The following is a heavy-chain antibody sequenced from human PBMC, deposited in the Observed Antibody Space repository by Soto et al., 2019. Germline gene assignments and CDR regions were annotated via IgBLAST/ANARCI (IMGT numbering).Heavy chain of an antibody. V-gene: IGHV3-21*01. CDR2: ISSSSSYI. J-gene: IGHJ6*02. Sequence: PGGTLRISCAASGFTFSSYSMNWVRQAPGKGLEWVSSISSSSSYIYYADSVKGRFTISRDNAKNSLYLQMNSLRSEDTAVYYCARANLGSGLWKQYYYYYYGMDVWGQVTTVTVSS. CDR1: GFTFSSYS. D-gene: IGHD6-19*01. CDR3: ARANLGSGLWKQYYYYYYGMDV.